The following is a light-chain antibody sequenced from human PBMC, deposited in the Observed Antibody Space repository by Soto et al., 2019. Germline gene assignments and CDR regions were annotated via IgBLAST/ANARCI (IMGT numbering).Light chain of an antibody. CDR2: GAS. CDR1: QSVDSN. Sequence: EVLLTQSLATLSVSPGERATLSCRASQSVDSNLAWYQQKPGQAPRLLIYGASTRATGIPARFSGSGSGTEFTLTISSLQSEDFAVYYCQHYGSSPKPFGQGT. J-gene: IGKJ1*01. V-gene: IGKV3-15*01. CDR3: QHYGSSPKP.